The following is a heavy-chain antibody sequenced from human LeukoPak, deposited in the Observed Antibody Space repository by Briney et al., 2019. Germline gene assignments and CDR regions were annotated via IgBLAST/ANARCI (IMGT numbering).Heavy chain of an antibody. J-gene: IGHJ4*02. Sequence: GESLKISCKGSGYRLTSYWIGWVRQMPGKGLEWMGIIYPGDSDTRYSPSFQGQVTISADKSISTAYLQWSSLKASDTAMYYCARRLLGYCSGGSCEYYFDYWGQGILVTVSS. CDR2: IYPGDSDT. V-gene: IGHV5-51*01. CDR3: ARRLLGYCSGGSCEYYFDY. CDR1: GYRLTSYW. D-gene: IGHD2-15*01.